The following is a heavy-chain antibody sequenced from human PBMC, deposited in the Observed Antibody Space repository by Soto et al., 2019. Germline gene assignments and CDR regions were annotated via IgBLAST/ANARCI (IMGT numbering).Heavy chain of an antibody. CDR2: IWYDGSNK. CDR1: GFTFSSYG. D-gene: IGHD3-22*01. J-gene: IGHJ4*02. V-gene: IGHV3-33*01. CDR3: ARAVNYYDSSHFDY. Sequence: GGSLRLSCAASGFTFSSYGMHWVRQAPGKGLECVAVIWYDGSNKYYADSVKGRFTISRDNSKNTLYLQMNSLRAEDTAVYYCARAVNYYDSSHFDYWGQGTLVTVSS.